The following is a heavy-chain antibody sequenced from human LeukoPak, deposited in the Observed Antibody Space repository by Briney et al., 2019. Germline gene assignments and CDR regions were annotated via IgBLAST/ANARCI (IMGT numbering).Heavy chain of an antibody. Sequence: SGGSLRLSCAASGFTFSNYAMSWVRQAPGKGLEWVSAISGSGGSTYYADSVKGRFTISRDNSKNTLYLQMNSLRAEDTAVYYCAKAPLIEVWCGGDCYHYYFDYWGQGTLVTVSS. CDR2: ISGSGGST. J-gene: IGHJ4*02. D-gene: IGHD2-21*02. CDR3: AKAPLIEVWCGGDCYHYYFDY. CDR1: GFTFSNYA. V-gene: IGHV3-23*01.